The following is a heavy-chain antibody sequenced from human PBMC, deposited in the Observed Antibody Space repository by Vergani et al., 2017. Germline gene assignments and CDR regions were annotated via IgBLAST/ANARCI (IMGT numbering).Heavy chain of an antibody. V-gene: IGHV4-39*07. CDR3: ARVPIITIFGLVINGAVDI. CDR2: IYYSGSS. Sequence: QLQLQESGPGLVKPSETLSLTCTVSGGSISSSSYYWGWIRQPPGKGLEWIMSIYYSGSSYYNPSLKSRVTISVATSKNQYSLKLSTVTAADTAVYYCARVPIITIFGLVINGAVDIWGQGTMVTVSS. J-gene: IGHJ3*02. CDR1: GGSISSSSYY. D-gene: IGHD3-3*01.